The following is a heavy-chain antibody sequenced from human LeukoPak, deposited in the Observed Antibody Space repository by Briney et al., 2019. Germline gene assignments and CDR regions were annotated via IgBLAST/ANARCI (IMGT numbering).Heavy chain of an antibody. V-gene: IGHV1-2*02. J-gene: IGHJ4*02. CDR3: ARMFYYGSGSYLLY. CDR2: INPNNGGT. CDR1: GYTFTGYY. D-gene: IGHD3-10*01. Sequence: GASVKVSCKASGYTFTGYYIHWVRQAPGQGLEWMGWINPNNGGTNYAQKFQGRVTMTRDTSISTAYVDLSRLRSDDTAVYYCARMFYYGSGSYLLYWGQGTLVIVSS.